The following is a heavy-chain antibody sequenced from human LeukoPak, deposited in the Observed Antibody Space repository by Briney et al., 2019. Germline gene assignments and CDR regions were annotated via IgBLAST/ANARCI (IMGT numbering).Heavy chain of an antibody. J-gene: IGHJ3*02. D-gene: IGHD6-13*01. CDR1: GGTFSTFG. CDR3: ARVLAAAGMWELDI. V-gene: IGHV1-69*06. CDR2: IIPMSGTV. Sequence: SVKVSCKASGGTFSTFGISWVRQAPGQGLEWMGGIIPMSGTVNNAQKFQGRVTITADKSTGTAYMELSSLRSDDTAVYYCARVLAAAGMWELDIWGQGTMVTVSS.